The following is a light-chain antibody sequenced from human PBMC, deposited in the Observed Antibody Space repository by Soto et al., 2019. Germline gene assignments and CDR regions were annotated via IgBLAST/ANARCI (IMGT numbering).Light chain of an antibody. J-gene: IGLJ3*02. Sequence: QPVLTQPASVSGSPGQSITISCTGSSSDVGAYRHVSWYQQHPGKAPKLIIYDVSDRPPGVSNRFSGSKSGNTASLTISGVQAEDEGDYYCSSYTTRSTVVFGGGTKLTVL. CDR1: SSDVGAYRH. CDR2: DVS. CDR3: SSYTTRSTVV. V-gene: IGLV2-14*01.